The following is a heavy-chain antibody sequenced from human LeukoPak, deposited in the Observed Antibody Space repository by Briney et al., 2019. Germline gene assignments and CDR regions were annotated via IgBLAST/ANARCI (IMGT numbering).Heavy chain of an antibody. D-gene: IGHD3-10*01. J-gene: IGHJ4*02. CDR3: TTDRVARAIWFGELYGY. CDR1: GFTFSNAW. CDR2: IKSKTDGGTT. V-gene: IGHV3-15*01. Sequence: PGGSLRLSCAASGFTFSNAWMSWVRQAPGKGLEWVGRIKSKTDGGTTDYAAPVKGRFTISRDDSKNTLYLQMNSLKTEDTAVYYCTTDRVARAIWFGELYGYWGQGTLVTVSS.